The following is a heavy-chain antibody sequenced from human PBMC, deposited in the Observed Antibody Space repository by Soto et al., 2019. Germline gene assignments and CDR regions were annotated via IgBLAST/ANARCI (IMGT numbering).Heavy chain of an antibody. V-gene: IGHV4-39*01. CDR3: ARHGRSSSSERIEGYFDY. CDR1: GCSISSSSYY. CDR2: IYYSGST. D-gene: IGHD6-6*01. Sequence: SETLSLTCTVSGCSISSSSYYWGWIRQPPGKGLEWIGSIYYSGSTYYNPSLKSRVTISVDTSKNQFSLKLSSGTAADTGVYYCARHGRSSSSERIEGYFDYWGQGTLVTVSS. J-gene: IGHJ4*02.